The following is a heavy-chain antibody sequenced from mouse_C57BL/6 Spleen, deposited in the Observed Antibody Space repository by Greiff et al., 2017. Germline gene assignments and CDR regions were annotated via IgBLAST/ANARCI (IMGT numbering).Heavy chain of an antibody. Sequence: VQLQQPGTELVKPGASVKLSCKASGYTFTSYWMHWVKQRPGQGLAWIGNINPSNGGTNYNEKFKSKATLTVDKSSSTAYMQLSSLTSEDSAVYYCASPYYYGSSYHWYFDVWGTGTTVTVSS. V-gene: IGHV1-53*01. CDR3: ASPYYYGSSYHWYFDV. CDR2: INPSNGGT. J-gene: IGHJ1*03. CDR1: GYTFTSYW. D-gene: IGHD1-1*01.